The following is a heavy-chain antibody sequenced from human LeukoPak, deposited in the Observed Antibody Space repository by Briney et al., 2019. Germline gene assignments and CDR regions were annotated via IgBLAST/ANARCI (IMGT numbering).Heavy chain of an antibody. CDR1: GSTFRSYD. Sequence: GASVKVSCKASGSTFRSYDINWVRQATGQGPEWMGWMNPNSGDTGYTQRFQGRVTMTRDTSISTAYMELSSLRSEDTAVYYCARGKDYYGSGSSYWGQGTLVTVSS. CDR3: ARGKDYYGSGSSY. D-gene: IGHD3-10*01. V-gene: IGHV1-8*02. CDR2: MNPNSGDT. J-gene: IGHJ4*02.